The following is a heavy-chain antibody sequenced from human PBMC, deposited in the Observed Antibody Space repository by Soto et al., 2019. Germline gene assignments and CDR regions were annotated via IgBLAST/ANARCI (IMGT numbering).Heavy chain of an antibody. D-gene: IGHD5-12*01. J-gene: IGHJ6*02. CDR2: INHSGST. CDR3: ARTLRIYGMDV. V-gene: IGHV4-34*01. Sequence: QVQLQQWGAGLLKPSETLSLTCAVYGGSFSGCYWSWIRQPPGKGLEWVGEINHSGSTNYNPSLKSRVTISVDTSKNQFSLKLSSVTAADTAVYYCARTLRIYGMDVWGQGTTVTVSS. CDR1: GGSFSGCY.